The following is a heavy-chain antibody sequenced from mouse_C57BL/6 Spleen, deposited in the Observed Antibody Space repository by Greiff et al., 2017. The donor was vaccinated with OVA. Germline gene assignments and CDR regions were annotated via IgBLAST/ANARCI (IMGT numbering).Heavy chain of an antibody. V-gene: IGHV14-1*01. CDR1: GFNIKDYY. CDR2: IDPEDGDT. Sequence: VQLQQSGAELVRPGASVKLSCTASGFNIKDYYMHWVKQRPEQGLEWIGRIDPEDGDTEYAPKFQGKATMTAGTSSNTAYLQLSSLTSEDTAVYYCTTDGYYAMDYWGQGTSVTVSS. J-gene: IGHJ4*01. CDR3: TTDGYYAMDY.